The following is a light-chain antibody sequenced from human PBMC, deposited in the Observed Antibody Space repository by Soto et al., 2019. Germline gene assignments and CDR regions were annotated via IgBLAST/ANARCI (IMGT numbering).Light chain of an antibody. CDR3: EQYGSSGVT. J-gene: IGKJ5*01. CDR1: QSVSSSY. V-gene: IGKV3-20*01. CDR2: GAS. Sequence: EIVLTQSPGTLSLSPGERATLSCRASQSVSSSYLAWYQQKPGQAPRLLIYGASSRATGIPDRFSGSGSGRDLTRTISRLEPEDFAAYDCEQYGSSGVTFGQGTRLEIK.